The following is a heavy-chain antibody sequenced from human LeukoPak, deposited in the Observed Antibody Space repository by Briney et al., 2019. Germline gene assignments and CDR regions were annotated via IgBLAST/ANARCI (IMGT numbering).Heavy chain of an antibody. J-gene: IGHJ6*03. Sequence: SQTLSLTCTVSGGSISSGSYYWGWIRQPPGKGLEWIGSIYYSGSTYYNPSLKSRVTISVDTSKNQFSLKLSSVTAADTAVYYCAGRMEQWLVEWYYYYYYMDVWGKGTTVTVSS. CDR2: IYYSGST. V-gene: IGHV4-39*01. D-gene: IGHD6-19*01. CDR3: AGRMEQWLVEWYYYYYYMDV. CDR1: GGSISSGSYY.